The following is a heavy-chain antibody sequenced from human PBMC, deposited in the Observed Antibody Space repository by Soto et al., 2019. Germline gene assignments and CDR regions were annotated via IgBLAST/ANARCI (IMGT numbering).Heavy chain of an antibody. CDR1: GFTFTSYA. Sequence: QVQLVESGGSVVQPGRSLRLSCEASGFTFTSYAIHWVRQAPGRGLEWVAVISYDGINEYYADSVKGRFTISRDNSTNTLFLQMSSLRVEDTAVYYCARDRLRLGELSLIGYFDYWGQGTLVTVSS. V-gene: IGHV3-30*15. CDR2: ISYDGINE. D-gene: IGHD3-16*02. J-gene: IGHJ4*02. CDR3: ARDRLRLGELSLIGYFDY.